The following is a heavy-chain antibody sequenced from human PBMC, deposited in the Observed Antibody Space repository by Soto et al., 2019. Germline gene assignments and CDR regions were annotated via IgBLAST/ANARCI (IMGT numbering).Heavy chain of an antibody. D-gene: IGHD1-7*01. CDR2: IFYSGST. V-gene: IGHV4-59*01. CDR1: GGSIRSYY. Sequence: SETLSLTCTVSGGSIRSYYWSWIRQPPGKGLEWIGYIFYSGSTNYNPSLKSRVTISVDTSKNQFSLKLSSVTAADTAVYYCARNYGHAFDIWGQGTMVTVSS. CDR3: ARNYGHAFDI. J-gene: IGHJ3*02.